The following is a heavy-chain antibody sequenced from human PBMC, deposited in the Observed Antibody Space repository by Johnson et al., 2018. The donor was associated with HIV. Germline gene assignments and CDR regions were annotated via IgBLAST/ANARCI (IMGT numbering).Heavy chain of an antibody. V-gene: IGHV3-30-3*01. CDR1: GFTFSNYA. D-gene: IGHD5-18*01. CDR2: ISYDGSNE. CDR3: AKGRSPRIQLRTWAFDI. Sequence: QVQLVESGGGVVQPGRSLRLSCAASGFTFSNYAMHWVRQAPGKGLEWVAVISYDGSNEYYTDSVKGRFTISRDNSKNTLYLQMNSQRAEDTAVFYCAKGRSPRIQLRTWAFDIWGQGTMVIVSS. J-gene: IGHJ3*02.